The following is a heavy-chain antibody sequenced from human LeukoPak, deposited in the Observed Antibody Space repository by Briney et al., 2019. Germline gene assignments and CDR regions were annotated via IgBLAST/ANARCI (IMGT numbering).Heavy chain of an antibody. J-gene: IGHJ4*02. CDR2: IYPGGSET. CDR3: ARASRDGYNQNFDH. Sequence: GASVKVSCKASGYTFTSYGISWVRQAPGQGLEWMGIIYPGGSETRYDPSFQGQVTISADSSTSTAYLQWSSLRASDTAMYYCARASRDGYNQNFDHWGQGTLVTVSS. D-gene: IGHD5-24*01. CDR1: GYTFTSYG. V-gene: IGHV5-51*01.